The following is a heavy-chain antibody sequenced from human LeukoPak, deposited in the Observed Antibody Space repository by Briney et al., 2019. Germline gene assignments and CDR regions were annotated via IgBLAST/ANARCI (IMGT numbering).Heavy chain of an antibody. CDR3: ARDHSGYSSGWSHSWFDP. Sequence: SVKVSCTASGGTFSSYAISWVRQAPGQGLEWMGGIIPIFGTANYAQKFQGRVTITADESTSTAYMELSSLRSEDTAVYYCARDHSGYSSGWSHSWFDPWGRGTLVTVSS. V-gene: IGHV1-69*13. CDR1: GGTFSSYA. J-gene: IGHJ5*02. D-gene: IGHD6-19*01. CDR2: IIPIFGTA.